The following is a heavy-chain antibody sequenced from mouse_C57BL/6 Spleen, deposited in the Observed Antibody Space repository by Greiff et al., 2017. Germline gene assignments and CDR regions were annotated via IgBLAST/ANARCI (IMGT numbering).Heavy chain of an antibody. D-gene: IGHD3-2*02. CDR2: IDPNSGGT. CDR1: GYTFTSYW. V-gene: IGHV1-72*01. CDR3: ARSGTPTRSGYVRDAMDY. Sequence: VQLQQPGAELVKPGASVKLSCKASGYTFTSYWMHWVKQRPGRGLEWIGRIDPNSGGTKYNEKFKSKATLTVDKPSSTAYMQLSSLTSEDSAVYYCARSGTPTRSGYVRDAMDYWGQGTSVTVSS. J-gene: IGHJ4*01.